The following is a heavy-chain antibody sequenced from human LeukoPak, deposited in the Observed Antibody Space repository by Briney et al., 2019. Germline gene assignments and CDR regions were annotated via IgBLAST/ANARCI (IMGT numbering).Heavy chain of an antibody. CDR1: GFTVSSNY. CDR3: ARTRRSNWFDP. V-gene: IGHV3-53*01. J-gene: IGHJ5*02. D-gene: IGHD1-1*01. CDR2: IYSGGST. Sequence: GGSLRLSCAASGFTVSSNYMSWVRQAPGKGLEWVSAIYSGGSTYYADSVKGRFTISRDNSKNTLYLQMNSLRAEDTAVYYCARTRRSNWFDPWGQGTLVTVSS.